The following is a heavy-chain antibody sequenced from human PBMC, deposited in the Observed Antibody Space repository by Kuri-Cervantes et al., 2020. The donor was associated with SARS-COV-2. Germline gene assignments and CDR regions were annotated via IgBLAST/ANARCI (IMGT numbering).Heavy chain of an antibody. CDR3: ARDCVIAARPDELCY. Sequence: GESLKISCAASGFTFSSYAMHWVRQAPGKGLEWVAVISYDGSNKYYADSVKGRFTISRDNSKNTLYLQMNSPRAEDTAVYYCARDCVIAARPDELCYWGQGTLVTVSS. V-gene: IGHV3-30-3*01. CDR2: ISYDGSNK. CDR1: GFTFSSYA. D-gene: IGHD6-6*01. J-gene: IGHJ4*02.